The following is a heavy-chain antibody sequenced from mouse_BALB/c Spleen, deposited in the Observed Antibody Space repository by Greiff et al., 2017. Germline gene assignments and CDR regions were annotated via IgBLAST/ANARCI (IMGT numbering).Heavy chain of an antibody. D-gene: IGHD1-3*01. Sequence: VQLKESGPGLVKPSQSLSLTCTVTGYSITSDYAWNWIRQFPGNKLEWMGYISYSGSTSYNPSLKSRISITRDTSKNQFFLQLNSVTTEDTATYYCARRELLDYWGQGTTRTVSS. CDR3: ARRELLDY. CDR1: GYSITSDYA. J-gene: IGHJ2*01. V-gene: IGHV3-2*02. CDR2: ISYSGST.